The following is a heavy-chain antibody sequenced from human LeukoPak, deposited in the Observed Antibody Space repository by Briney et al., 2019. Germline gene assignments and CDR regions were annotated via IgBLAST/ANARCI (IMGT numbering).Heavy chain of an antibody. Sequence: PSETLSLTCTVSGGSISSYYWSWIRQPPGKGLEWIGYIYYSGNTNYNPSLKSRVTILVDTSTNQFSLKLSSVTAADTAVYYCARGWQRDWFDPWGQGTLVTVSS. CDR3: ARGWQRDWFDP. J-gene: IGHJ5*02. D-gene: IGHD6-25*01. CDR1: GGSISSYY. V-gene: IGHV4-59*01. CDR2: IYYSGNT.